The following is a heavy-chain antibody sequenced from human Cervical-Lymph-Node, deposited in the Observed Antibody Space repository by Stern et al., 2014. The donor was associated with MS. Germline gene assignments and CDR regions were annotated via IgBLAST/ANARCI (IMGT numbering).Heavy chain of an antibody. D-gene: IGHD1-7*01. CDR3: AKDIFSLELSYFDY. CDR1: GFTFDGYT. Sequence: EVQLVESGGVVVQPGGSLRLSCAASGFTFDGYTMHWVRQAPGKGLEWVSLISWDGGSTYYADSVKGRFTISRDNSKNSLYLQMNSLRTEDTALYYCAKDIFSLELSYFDYWGQGTLVTVSS. J-gene: IGHJ4*02. CDR2: ISWDGGST. V-gene: IGHV3-43*01.